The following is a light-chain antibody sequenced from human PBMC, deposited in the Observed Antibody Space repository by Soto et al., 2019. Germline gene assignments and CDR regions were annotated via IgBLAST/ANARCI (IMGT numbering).Light chain of an antibody. CDR2: KVS. J-gene: IGLJ1*01. V-gene: IGLV2-14*01. Sequence: ALTQPASVSGSPGQSITISCTGTNSDVGGYNYVSWYQQHPGKAPELMIYKVSHRPSGVSNRFSGSKSDNTASLTISGLQAEDEADYYCSSYTSISTLYVFGTGTKVTVL. CDR3: SSYTSISTLYV. CDR1: NSDVGGYNY.